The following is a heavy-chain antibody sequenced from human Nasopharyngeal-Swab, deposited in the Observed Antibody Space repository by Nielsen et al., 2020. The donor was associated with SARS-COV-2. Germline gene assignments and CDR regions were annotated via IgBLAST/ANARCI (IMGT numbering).Heavy chain of an antibody. CDR3: AKTLSRIAGPPNYFYC. CDR1: GFTFSSYA. D-gene: IGHD6-6*01. J-gene: IGHJ4*02. V-gene: IGHV3-23*01. CDR2: ISGSGGST. Sequence: GESLKISCAASGFTFSSYAMSWVRQAPGKGLEWVSAISGSGGSTYYADSVKGRFTISRDNSKNTLYLQMNSLRAEDTAVYYCAKTLSRIAGPPNYFYCWGQGTLVTVSS.